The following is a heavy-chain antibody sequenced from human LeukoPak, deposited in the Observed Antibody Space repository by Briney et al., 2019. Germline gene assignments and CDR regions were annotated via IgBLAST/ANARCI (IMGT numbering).Heavy chain of an antibody. Sequence: SETLSLTCTVSGGSISSGDYYWRWIRQPPGKGLEWIGYIYYSGSTYYNPSLKSRVTISVDASKNQFSLKLSSVAAADTAVYYCAREWFGGYFDYWGQGTLVTVSS. J-gene: IGHJ4*02. D-gene: IGHD3-10*01. CDR2: IYYSGST. CDR3: AREWFGGYFDY. V-gene: IGHV4-30-4*01. CDR1: GGSISSGDYY.